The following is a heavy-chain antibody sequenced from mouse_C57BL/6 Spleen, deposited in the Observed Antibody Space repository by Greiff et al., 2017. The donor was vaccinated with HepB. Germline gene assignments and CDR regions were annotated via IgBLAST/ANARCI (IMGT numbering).Heavy chain of an antibody. CDR1: GFTFTDYY. CDR3: ARFYYYGSKDY. D-gene: IGHD1-1*01. Sequence: EVQLVESGGGLVQPGGSLSLSCAASGFTFTDYYMSWVRQPPGKALEWLGFIRNKANGYTTEYSASVKGRFTISRDNSQSILYLQMNALRAEDSATYYCARFYYYGSKDYWGQGTTLTVSS. J-gene: IGHJ2*01. CDR2: IRNKANGYTT. V-gene: IGHV7-3*01.